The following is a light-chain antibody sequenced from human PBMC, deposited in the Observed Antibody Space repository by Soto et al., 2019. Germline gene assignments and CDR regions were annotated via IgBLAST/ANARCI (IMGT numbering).Light chain of an antibody. J-gene: IGKJ2*01. CDR2: AVS. V-gene: IGKV3-20*01. CDR1: QSLSNTY. CDR3: QQYGRSPYT. Sequence: EIVLTQSPGTLSLSPGEGATLSCRASQSLSNTYLAWYQQKPGQAPRLLIYAVSSRATGIPDRFSRSGSGTDFTLTISRLEPEDFAVYYCQQYGRSPYTFGQGTKVDIK.